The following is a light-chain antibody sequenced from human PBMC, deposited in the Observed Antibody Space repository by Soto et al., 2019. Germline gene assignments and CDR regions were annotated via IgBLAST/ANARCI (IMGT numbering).Light chain of an antibody. Sequence: EILMTQSPATLSVSPGARATVSCRASQSVSSSFAWFQQKPGQAPSLLIHGASTRATGIPARFSGSGSGTEFTLTISSLQSEDFAAYYCQQYSHWPWTFGQGTKVDIK. J-gene: IGKJ1*01. CDR1: QSVSSS. V-gene: IGKV3-15*01. CDR2: GAS. CDR3: QQYSHWPWT.